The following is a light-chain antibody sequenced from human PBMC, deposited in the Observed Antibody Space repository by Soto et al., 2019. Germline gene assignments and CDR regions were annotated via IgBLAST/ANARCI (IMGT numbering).Light chain of an antibody. CDR2: DNN. Sequence: QSVLTQPPSVPAAPGQKVTISCSGSNSNIGNNFVSWYQHLPGTAPKLLIYDNNKRPSGIPDRFSGTKSGTSATLGITGLQTGDEADYYCATWESSLIAGVFGGGTKVTVL. CDR3: ATWESSLIAGV. V-gene: IGLV1-51*01. CDR1: NSNIGNNF. J-gene: IGLJ3*02.